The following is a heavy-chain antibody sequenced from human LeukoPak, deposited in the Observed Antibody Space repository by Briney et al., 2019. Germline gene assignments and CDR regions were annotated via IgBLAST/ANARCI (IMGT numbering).Heavy chain of an antibody. Sequence: PGGSLRLSCAVSGFTFSSYAMSWVRQAPGKGLEWVSAISGSGGSTYYADSVKGRFTISRGNSKNTLYLQMNSLRAEDTAVYYCAKVSGGYPYYFDSWGQGTLVTVSS. CDR1: GFTFSSYA. CDR2: ISGSGGST. J-gene: IGHJ4*02. V-gene: IGHV3-23*01. CDR3: AKVSGGYPYYFDS. D-gene: IGHD3-22*01.